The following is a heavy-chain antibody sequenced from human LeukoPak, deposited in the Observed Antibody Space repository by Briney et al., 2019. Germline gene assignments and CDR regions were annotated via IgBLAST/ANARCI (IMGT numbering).Heavy chain of an antibody. J-gene: IGHJ4*02. D-gene: IGHD1-1*01. CDR3: AIKAPRGTGDFDY. Sequence: GGSLRLSCAASGFTFSDCYMSWIRQAPGKGLGWVSYISSSGNTIYYADSVKGRFTISRDNAKSSLYLQMNSLRAEDTAVYYCAIKAPRGTGDFDYWGQGTLVTVSS. CDR2: ISSSGNTI. V-gene: IGHV3-11*04. CDR1: GFTFSDCY.